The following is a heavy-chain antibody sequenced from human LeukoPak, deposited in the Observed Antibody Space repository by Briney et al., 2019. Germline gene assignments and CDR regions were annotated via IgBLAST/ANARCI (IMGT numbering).Heavy chain of an antibody. V-gene: IGHV3-23*01. CDR3: AKVPVFSLTISEVVTDDAFDI. Sequence: GGSLRLSCAASRFTFSSYAMSWVRSAPGKGLEWVSTMSDSGGSTDYADSVKGRFTISRDNSKDTLYLQMNSLRAEDTAVYYCAKVPVFSLTISEVVTDDAFDIWGQGTIVTVSS. J-gene: IGHJ3*02. CDR2: MSDSGGST. D-gene: IGHD3-3*01. CDR1: RFTFSSYA.